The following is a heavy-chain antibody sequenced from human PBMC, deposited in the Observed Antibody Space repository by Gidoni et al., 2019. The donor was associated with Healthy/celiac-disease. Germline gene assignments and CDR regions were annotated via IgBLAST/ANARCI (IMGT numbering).Heavy chain of an antibody. CDR1: GFPFSSYS. CDR2: SRSSSGTI. V-gene: IGHV3-21*01. Sequence: EEQLVESGGGMGKPGGSRRLYCGDSGFPFSSYSLSWVRQAPGKGLDCFFSSRSSSGTISYADSVKGRFTILSDIAKNSLYLQLNSLSAEVTALYYCASVGLWEADYWGQGTLVTVSS. CDR3: ASVGLWEADY. J-gene: IGHJ4*02. D-gene: IGHD1-26*01.